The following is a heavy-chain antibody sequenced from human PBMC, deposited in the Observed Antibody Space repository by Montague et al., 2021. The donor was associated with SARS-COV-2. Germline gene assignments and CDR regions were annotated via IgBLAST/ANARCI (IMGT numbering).Heavy chain of an antibody. Sequence: SLRLSCAASRFTFGDYAMHWVRQAPGKGLEWVSSISWNSDSVDYAASVKGRFTISRDNAKSSPYLQMNSLRPEDTALYYCAKSVTTDYVHFYGLDVWGQGTTVTVSS. V-gene: IGHV3-9*01. D-gene: IGHD3-16*01. CDR2: ISWNSDSV. J-gene: IGHJ6*02. CDR3: AKSVTTDYVHFYGLDV. CDR1: RFTFGDYA.